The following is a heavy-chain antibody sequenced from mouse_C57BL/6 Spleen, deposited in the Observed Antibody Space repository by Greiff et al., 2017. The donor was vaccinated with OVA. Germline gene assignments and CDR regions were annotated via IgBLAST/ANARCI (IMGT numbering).Heavy chain of an antibody. V-gene: IGHV5-15*01. J-gene: IGHJ4*01. CDR1: GFTFSDYG. CDR2: ISNLAYSI. CDR3: ARQWGNYGAMDY. D-gene: IGHD2-1*01. Sequence: EVKLVESGGGLVQPGGSLKLSCAASGFTFSDYGMAWVRQAPRKGPEWVAFISNLAYSIYYADTVTGRFTISRENAKNTLYLEMSSLRSEDTAMYYCARQWGNYGAMDYWGQGTSVTVSS.